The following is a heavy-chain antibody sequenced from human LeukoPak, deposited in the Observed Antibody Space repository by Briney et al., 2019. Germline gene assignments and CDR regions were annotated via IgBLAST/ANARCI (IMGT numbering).Heavy chain of an antibody. Sequence: PSETLSLTCSVSGGSISSYYWSWIRQPAGKGLEWVGRIYPSGSTNYNPSLKSRVTMSVDTSKNQFSLKLSSVTAADTAVYYCARTSPRAATFDSWGQGTLVTVSS. CDR2: IYPSGST. D-gene: IGHD2-15*01. CDR3: ARTSPRAATFDS. CDR1: GGSISSYY. J-gene: IGHJ4*02. V-gene: IGHV4-4*07.